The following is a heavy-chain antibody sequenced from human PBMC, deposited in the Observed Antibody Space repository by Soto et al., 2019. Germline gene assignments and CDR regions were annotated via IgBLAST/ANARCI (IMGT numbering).Heavy chain of an antibody. CDR1: GYTFTSYD. Sequence: QVQLVQSGAEVKKPGASVKVSCKASGYTFTSYDINWVRQATGQGLEWMGWMNPNSGNTGYAQKFKGRVTMTRNTSISTAYMELSSLRSEDTAVYYCARVSSGCYPIYYYYGMDVWGQGTTVTVSS. J-gene: IGHJ6*02. CDR2: MNPNSGNT. CDR3: ARVSSGCYPIYYYYGMDV. D-gene: IGHD6-19*01. V-gene: IGHV1-8*01.